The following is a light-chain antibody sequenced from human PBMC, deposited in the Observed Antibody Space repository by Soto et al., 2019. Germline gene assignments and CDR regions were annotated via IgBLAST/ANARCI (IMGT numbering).Light chain of an antibody. CDR1: QSVSSN. V-gene: IGKV3-15*01. J-gene: IGKJ1*01. Sequence: EIVMTQSPATLSVSPGERATLSCRASQSVSSNLAWYQQKPGQAPRLLIYGASTRATGIPARFSGSGSGTEFNLTISSLQSEDFAVYYCQQCNTWPPETFGQGTKVEIK. CDR3: QQCNTWPPET. CDR2: GAS.